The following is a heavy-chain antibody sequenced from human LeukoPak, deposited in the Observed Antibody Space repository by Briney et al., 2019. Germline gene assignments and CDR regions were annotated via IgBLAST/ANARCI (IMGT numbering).Heavy chain of an antibody. CDR1: GYTFTSYY. Sequence: GASVEVSCKASGYTFTSYYMHWVRQAPGQGLEWMGIINPSGGSTSYAQKFQGRVTMTRSTSVSTAYMELSSLRSGDTAVYYCARGSTVDTVATPLKYWGQGTLVTVSS. D-gene: IGHD5-12*01. CDR3: ARGSTVDTVATPLKY. CDR2: INPSGGST. V-gene: IGHV1-46*01. J-gene: IGHJ4*02.